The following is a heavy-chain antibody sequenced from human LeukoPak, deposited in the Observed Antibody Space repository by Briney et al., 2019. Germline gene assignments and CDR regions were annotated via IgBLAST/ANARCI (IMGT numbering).Heavy chain of an antibody. V-gene: IGHV4-34*01. CDR2: INHSGST. D-gene: IGHD5-12*01. Sequence: PSETLSLTCAVYGGSFSGYYWSWIRQPPGKGLEWIGEINHSGSTNYNPPLKSRVTISVDTSKNQFSLKLSSVTAADTAVYYCARVGGPVATSTGGDYWGQGTLVTVSS. J-gene: IGHJ4*02. CDR1: GGSFSGYY. CDR3: ARVGGPVATSTGGDY.